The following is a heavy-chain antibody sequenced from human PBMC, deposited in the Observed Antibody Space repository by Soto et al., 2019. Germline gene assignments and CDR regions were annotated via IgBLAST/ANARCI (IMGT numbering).Heavy chain of an antibody. Sequence: SETLSLTCTVSGGSISSYYWSWIRQPPGKGLEWIGYIYYSGSTNYNPSLKSRVTISVDTSKNQFSLKLSSVTAADTAVYYCAGFGYCSGGSCYPPALYYYYYMDVWGKGTTVTVSS. J-gene: IGHJ6*03. V-gene: IGHV4-59*08. CDR1: GGSISSYY. CDR2: IYYSGST. CDR3: AGFGYCSGGSCYPPALYYYYYMDV. D-gene: IGHD2-15*01.